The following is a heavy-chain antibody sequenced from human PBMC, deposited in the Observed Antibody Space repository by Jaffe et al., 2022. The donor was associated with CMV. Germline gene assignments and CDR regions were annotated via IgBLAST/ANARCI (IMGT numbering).Heavy chain of an antibody. V-gene: IGHV3-23*01. Sequence: EVQLLESGGGLVQPGGSLRLSCAASGFTFSSYAMSWVRQAPGKGLEWVSAISGSGGSTYYADSVKGRFTISRDNSKNTLYLQMNSLRAEDTAVYYCAKEYDSSGYSPNWFDPWGQGTLVTVSS. CDR2: ISGSGGST. D-gene: IGHD3-22*01. CDR3: AKEYDSSGYSPNWFDP. J-gene: IGHJ5*02. CDR1: GFTFSSYA.